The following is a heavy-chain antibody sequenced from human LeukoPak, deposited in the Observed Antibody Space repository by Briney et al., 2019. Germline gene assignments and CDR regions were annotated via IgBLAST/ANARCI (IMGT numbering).Heavy chain of an antibody. J-gene: IGHJ3*02. CDR3: AGEDSEEDYYDGFAAFDI. Sequence: SETLSLTCAVSGFSISSSNWWSGVRQPPGKGLEWIGEIYHSGSTNYNPSLKSRVTISVDTSKNQFSLKLNSVTAADTAVYYCAGEDSEEDYYDGFAAFDIWGQGTMVTVSS. CDR1: GFSISSSNW. V-gene: IGHV4-4*02. CDR2: IYHSGST. D-gene: IGHD3-22*01.